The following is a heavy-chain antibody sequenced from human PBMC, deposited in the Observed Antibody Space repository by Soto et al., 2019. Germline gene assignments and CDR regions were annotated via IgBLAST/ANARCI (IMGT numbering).Heavy chain of an antibody. Sequence: QVQLVESGGGVVQPGRSLRLSCPASGFPFTDYSLHWVRQAPGKGLEWVAIISNDGSDIDYADSVKGRFTISRDNSNNMLHLEMNSLRMEDSAVYYCARDPRWRELLLDYWGQGTLVTVSS. J-gene: IGHJ4*02. CDR3: ARDPRWRELLLDY. D-gene: IGHD3-10*01. CDR2: ISNDGSDI. V-gene: IGHV3-30-3*01. CDR1: GFPFTDYS.